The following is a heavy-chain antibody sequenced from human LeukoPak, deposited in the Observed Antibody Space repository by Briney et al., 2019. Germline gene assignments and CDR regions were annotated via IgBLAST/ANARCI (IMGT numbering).Heavy chain of an antibody. CDR1: GGSISSSSYY. V-gene: IGHV4-39*07. J-gene: IGHJ4*02. Sequence: PSETLSLTCTVSGGSISSSSYYWGWIRQPPGKGLEWIGSIYYSGSTNYNPSLKSRVTISVDTSKNQFSLKLSSVTAADTAVYYCAREAGYYYGSGSYYMTYYFDYWGQGTLVTVSS. CDR2: IYYSGST. CDR3: AREAGYYYGSGSYYMTYYFDY. D-gene: IGHD3-10*01.